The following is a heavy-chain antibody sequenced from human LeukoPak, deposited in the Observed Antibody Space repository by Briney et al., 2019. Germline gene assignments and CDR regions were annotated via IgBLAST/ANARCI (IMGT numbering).Heavy chain of an antibody. CDR2: IWYDGSNK. V-gene: IGHV3-33*01. D-gene: IGHD6-13*01. J-gene: IGHJ4*02. Sequence: PGQSLRLSCAASGFTFSSYGMHWVRQAPGKGLEWVAVIWYDGSNKYYADSVKGRFTISRDNSKNTLYLQMNSLRAEDTAVYYCARDPGVAAAGVDYWGQGTLVTVSS. CDR1: GFTFSSYG. CDR3: ARDPGVAAAGVDY.